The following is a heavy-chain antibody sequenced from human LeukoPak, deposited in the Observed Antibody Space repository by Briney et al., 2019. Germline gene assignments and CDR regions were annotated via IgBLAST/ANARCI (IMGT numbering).Heavy chain of an antibody. D-gene: IGHD3-22*01. J-gene: IGHJ3*02. CDR1: GFTFSSYS. CDR3: ARDSYYDSSGFTFDI. CDR2: ISSSSSTI. Sequence: AGGSLRLSCAASGFTFSSYSMSWVRQAPGKGLEWVSYISSSSSTIYYADSVKGRFTISRDNAKNSLYLQMNSLRAEDTAVYYCARDSYYDSSGFTFDIWGQGTMVTVSS. V-gene: IGHV3-48*01.